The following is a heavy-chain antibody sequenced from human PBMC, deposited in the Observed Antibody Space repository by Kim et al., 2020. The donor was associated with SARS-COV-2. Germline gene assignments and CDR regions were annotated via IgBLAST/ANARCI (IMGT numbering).Heavy chain of an antibody. Sequence: ASVKVSCKASGYTFTSYAMHWVRQAPGQRLEWMGWINAGNGNTKYSQKFQGRVTITRDTSASTAYMELSSLRSEDTAVYYCARAFRAGDGSGSWVDYWGQGTLVTVSS. J-gene: IGHJ4*02. V-gene: IGHV1-3*01. CDR2: INAGNGNT. CDR3: ARAFRAGDGSGSWVDY. CDR1: GYTFTSYA. D-gene: IGHD3-10*01.